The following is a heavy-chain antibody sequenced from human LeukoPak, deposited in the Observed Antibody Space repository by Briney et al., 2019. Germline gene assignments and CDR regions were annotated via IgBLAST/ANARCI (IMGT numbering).Heavy chain of an antibody. CDR1: GFTFSSYA. J-gene: IGHJ4*02. Sequence: GGSLRLSCAASGFTFSSYAMHWVRQAPGKGLEWVAVISYDGSNKYYADPVKGRFTISRDNSKSTLYLQMNSLRAEDTAVYYCASTQSSRTLYYFDYWGQGTLVTVSS. V-gene: IGHV3-30*04. D-gene: IGHD1-26*01. CDR3: ASTQSSRTLYYFDY. CDR2: ISYDGSNK.